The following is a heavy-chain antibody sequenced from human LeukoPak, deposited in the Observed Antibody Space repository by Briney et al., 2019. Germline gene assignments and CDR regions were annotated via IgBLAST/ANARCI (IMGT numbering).Heavy chain of an antibody. CDR1: GGSFSGYY. D-gene: IGHD3-10*01. V-gene: IGHV4-34*01. Sequence: SETLSLTCAVYGGSFSGYYWSWIRQPPGKGLEWIGEINHSGSTNYNPSLKSRVTISVDTSKNQFSLKLSSVTAADTAVYYCARAPLLWFGELSKYFDYWGQGTLATVSS. J-gene: IGHJ4*02. CDR2: INHSGST. CDR3: ARAPLLWFGELSKYFDY.